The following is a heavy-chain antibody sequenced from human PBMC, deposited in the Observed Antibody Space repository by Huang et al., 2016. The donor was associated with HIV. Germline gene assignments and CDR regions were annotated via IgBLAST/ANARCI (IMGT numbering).Heavy chain of an antibody. D-gene: IGHD3-9*01. V-gene: IGHV7-4-1*02. Sequence: QVQLVQSGSELRKPGASVKVSCKASGYTFTTYSLIWVRQAPGQGLEWMRWINTKTGKPTYAQGFTGRFVFSLDTTVNTAYLQISSLKTDDTAKYFCARYRLTGTFLDSWGQGTQVTVSS. CDR3: ARYRLTGTFLDS. CDR2: INTKTGKP. J-gene: IGHJ4*02. CDR1: GYTFTTYS.